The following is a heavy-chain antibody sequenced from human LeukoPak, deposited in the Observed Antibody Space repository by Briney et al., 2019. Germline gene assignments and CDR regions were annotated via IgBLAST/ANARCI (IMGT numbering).Heavy chain of an antibody. Sequence: GGSLRLSCAASGFIFSDYYISSIRQAPGKVLEWVSYIISYGTTLDYADSVKGRFTISGDNAKKSLYLQMNSLRGEDTAVYYCARGILGYSGLVVHWGQGTLVTVSS. CDR3: ARGILGYSGLVVH. J-gene: IGHJ4*02. CDR2: IISYGTTL. D-gene: IGHD5-12*01. CDR1: GFIFSDYY. V-gene: IGHV3-11*04.